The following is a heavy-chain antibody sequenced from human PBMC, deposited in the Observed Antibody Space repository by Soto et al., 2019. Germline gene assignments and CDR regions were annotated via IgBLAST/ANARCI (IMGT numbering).Heavy chain of an antibody. V-gene: IGHV3-30-3*01. CDR2: ISYDGSNK. D-gene: IGHD3-3*01. CDR1: GFTFSSYA. Sequence: QVQLVESGGGVVQPGRSLRLSCAASGFTFSSYAMHWVRQAPGKGLEWVAVISYDGSNKYYADSVKGRFTISRDNSKNTLYLQMNSLRAEDTAVYYCARGPDVLRFLEWLSDYYYYGMDVWGQWTTVTVSS. CDR3: ARGPDVLRFLEWLSDYYYYGMDV. J-gene: IGHJ6*02.